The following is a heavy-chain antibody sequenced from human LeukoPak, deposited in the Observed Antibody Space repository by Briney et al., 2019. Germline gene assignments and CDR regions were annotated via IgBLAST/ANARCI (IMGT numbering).Heavy chain of an antibody. CDR3: ARDFQGYYYYGMGV. V-gene: IGHV1-18*01. Sequence: ASVQVSCKTSGYIFVHNGISWVRQAPGQGPEWMGWISAYYGDTKYAQKFQGRVTMTRDTSTSTVYMELRSLRSEDTAVYYCARDFQGYYYYGMGVWGQGTTVTVS. CDR2: ISAYYGDT. CDR1: GYIFVHNG. J-gene: IGHJ6*02.